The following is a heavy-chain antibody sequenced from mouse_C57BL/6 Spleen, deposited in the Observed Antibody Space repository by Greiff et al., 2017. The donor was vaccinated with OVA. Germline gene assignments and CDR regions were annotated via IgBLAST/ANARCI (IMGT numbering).Heavy chain of an antibody. CDR2: INPYNGGT. CDR3: ARLRAMDY. Sequence: EVMLVESGPVLVKPGASVKMSCKASGYTFTDYYMNWVKQSHGKSLEWIGVINPYNGGTSYNQKFKGKATLTVDKSSSTAYMELNSLTSEDSAVYYCARLRAMDYWGQGTSVTVSS. V-gene: IGHV1-19*01. J-gene: IGHJ4*01. CDR1: GYTFTDYY.